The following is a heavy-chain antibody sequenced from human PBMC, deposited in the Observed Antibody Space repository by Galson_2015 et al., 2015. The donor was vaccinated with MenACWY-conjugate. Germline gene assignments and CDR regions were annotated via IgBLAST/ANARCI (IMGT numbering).Heavy chain of an antibody. V-gene: IGHV3-15*01. CDR1: GLTFSNVW. CDR2: IKCRTDGGTT. D-gene: IGHD2-15*01. J-gene: IGHJ5*02. CDR3: TRDRDVGGSRWWFDP. Sequence: SLRLSCATSGLTFSNVWMSWVRQAPGKGLEWVARIKCRTDGGTTDYATSVKGRFTILRDDSAKTLYLQMNSLKIEDTAMYFCTRDRDVGGSRWWFDPWGQGTLVTVSS.